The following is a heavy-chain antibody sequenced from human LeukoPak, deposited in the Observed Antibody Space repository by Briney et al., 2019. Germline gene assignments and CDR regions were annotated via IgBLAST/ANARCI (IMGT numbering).Heavy chain of an antibody. CDR3: AVLGDYYDSSGYYPPGGDAFDI. J-gene: IGHJ3*02. Sequence: GGSLRLSCAASGFTFDDYAMHWVRQAPGKGLEWVSGISWNSGSIGYADSVKGRFTISRDNAKNSLYLQMNSLRDEDTALYYCAVLGDYYDSSGYYPPGGDAFDIWGQGTMVTVSS. D-gene: IGHD3-22*01. V-gene: IGHV3-9*01. CDR1: GFTFDDYA. CDR2: ISWNSGSI.